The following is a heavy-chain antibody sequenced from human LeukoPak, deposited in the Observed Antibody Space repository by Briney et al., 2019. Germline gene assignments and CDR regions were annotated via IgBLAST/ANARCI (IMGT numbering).Heavy chain of an antibody. V-gene: IGHV4-31*03. J-gene: IGHJ4*02. CDR1: GGSISSGGYY. Sequence: SETLSLTCTVSGGSISSGGYYWSWIRQHPGKGLEWIGYIYYSGSTYYNPSLKSRVTISVDTSKNQFSLKLSSVTAADTAVCYCARAGSPGEMATIPFDYWGQGTLVTVSS. CDR2: IYYSGST. CDR3: ARAGSPGEMATIPFDY. D-gene: IGHD5-12*01.